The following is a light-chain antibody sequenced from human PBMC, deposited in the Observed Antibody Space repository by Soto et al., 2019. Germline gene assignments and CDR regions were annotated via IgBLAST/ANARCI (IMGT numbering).Light chain of an antibody. V-gene: IGKV4-1*01. CDR2: WAS. CDR1: QSVLYSSNNKNY. J-gene: IGKJ3*01. Sequence: DIVMTQSPDSLAVSLGERATINCKSSQSVLYSSNNKNYLGWYQQKQGQPPKLLIYWASTRESGVPDRFSASGSGTDFTPTISSLQAEDGAVYYCQQYFSTPFTFGPGTKVDIK. CDR3: QQYFSTPFT.